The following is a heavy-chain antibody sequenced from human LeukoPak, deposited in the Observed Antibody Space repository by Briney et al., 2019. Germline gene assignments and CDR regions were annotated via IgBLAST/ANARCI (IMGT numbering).Heavy chain of an antibody. CDR3: AKMIPATPDYFDY. D-gene: IGHD2-15*01. CDR1: GDSVSSSDW. J-gene: IGHJ4*02. CDR2: IHHSGDT. Sequence: KPSETPSLTCGVSGDSVSSSDWWTWVRQFPGKGLEWIGEIHHSGDTNYNPSLKSRVIISVDKSRNQFSLNLTSVTDADTAIYYCAKMIPATPDYFDYWGQGILVIVS. V-gene: IGHV4-4*02.